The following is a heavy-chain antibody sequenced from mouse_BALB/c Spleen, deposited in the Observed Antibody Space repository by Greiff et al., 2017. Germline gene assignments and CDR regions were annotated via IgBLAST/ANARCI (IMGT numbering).Heavy chain of an antibody. CDR3: GRITTVGDY. V-gene: IGHV2-4-1*01. Sequence: VHLVESGPGLVQPSQSLSITCTVSGFSLTSYGVHWVRQSPGKGLEWLGVIWSGGSTDYYAAFISRLSISKDNSKSHVFFKMNSLQADDTAIYYCGRITTVGDYWGQGTSVTVSS. D-gene: IGHD1-1*01. CDR1: GFSLTSYG. J-gene: IGHJ4*01. CDR2: IWSGGST.